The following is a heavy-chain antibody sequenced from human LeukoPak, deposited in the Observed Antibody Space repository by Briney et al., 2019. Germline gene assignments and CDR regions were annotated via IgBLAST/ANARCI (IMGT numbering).Heavy chain of an antibody. CDR2: IYYSGST. D-gene: IGHD3-10*01. CDR3: ARDLDGSGSYYKEAFDI. CDR1: GGSISSYY. J-gene: IGHJ3*02. V-gene: IGHV4-59*01. Sequence: SETLSLTCTVSGGSISSYYWSWIRQPPGKGLEWIGYIYYSGSTNYNPSLKSRVTISVDASKNQFSLKLSSVTAADTAVYYCARDLDGSGSYYKEAFDIWAKGQWSPSLQ.